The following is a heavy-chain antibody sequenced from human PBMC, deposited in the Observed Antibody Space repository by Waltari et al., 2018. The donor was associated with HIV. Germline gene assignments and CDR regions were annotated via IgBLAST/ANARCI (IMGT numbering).Heavy chain of an antibody. CDR1: GSSINSGTYY. J-gene: IGHJ4*02. CDR3: AAERPLSSSDFDYY. D-gene: IGHD6-6*01. Sequence: QVQLQESGPGLVKPSQTLSLTCTVSGSSINSGTYYWSWIRQPVGKGLEWIGRIYTSGSTNYNPSLKSRVTISVDTSKTHFSLKVNSVTAADTAVYHCAAERPLSSSDFDYYWGQGTLVTVSS. V-gene: IGHV4-61*02. CDR2: IYTSGST.